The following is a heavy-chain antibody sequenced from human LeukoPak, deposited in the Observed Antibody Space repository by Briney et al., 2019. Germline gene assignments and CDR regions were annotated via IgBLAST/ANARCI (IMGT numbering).Heavy chain of an antibody. J-gene: IGHJ4*02. Sequence: GGSLRLSCAASGFTFSTYSMNWVRQAPGKGLEWVSSISNSGGYIFYAGSVKGRFTISRDNAKNSLYLQMSSLRAEDTAMYYCARNDNTDQGIDYWGQGTLVTVSS. V-gene: IGHV3-21*01. D-gene: IGHD3-22*01. CDR3: ARNDNTDQGIDY. CDR2: ISNSGGYI. CDR1: GFTFSTYS.